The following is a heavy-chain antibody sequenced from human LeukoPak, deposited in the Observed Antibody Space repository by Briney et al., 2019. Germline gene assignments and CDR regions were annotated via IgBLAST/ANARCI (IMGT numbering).Heavy chain of an antibody. CDR3: AKNVLRFLEWLFDY. CDR1: GFTFSSYG. J-gene: IGHJ4*02. Sequence: GGSLRLSCAASGFTFSSYGMHWVRQAPGKGLEWVAVISYDGSNKYYADSVKGRFTISRDNSKNTLYLQMNSLRAEVTAVYYCAKNVLRFLEWLFDYWGQGTLVTVSS. V-gene: IGHV3-30*18. CDR2: ISYDGSNK. D-gene: IGHD3-3*01.